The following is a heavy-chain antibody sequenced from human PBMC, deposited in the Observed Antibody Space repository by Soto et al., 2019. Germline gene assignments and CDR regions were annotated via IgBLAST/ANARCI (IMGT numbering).Heavy chain of an antibody. CDR1: GGSFSGYY. Sequence: SETLSLTCAVYGGSFSGYYWSWIRQPPGKGLEWIGEINHSGSTNYNPSLKSRVTISVDTSKNQFSLKLSSVTAADTAVYYCARGKVYGVYYYYYMDVWGKGTTVTVSS. D-gene: IGHD4-17*01. V-gene: IGHV4-34*01. CDR3: ARGKVYGVYYYYYMDV. CDR2: INHSGST. J-gene: IGHJ6*03.